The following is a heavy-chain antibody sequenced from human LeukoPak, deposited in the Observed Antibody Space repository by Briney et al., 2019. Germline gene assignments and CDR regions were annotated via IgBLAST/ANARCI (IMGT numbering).Heavy chain of an antibody. J-gene: IGHJ4*02. CDR1: GFTFDDYG. V-gene: IGHV3-74*01. Sequence: GGSLRLSCAASGFTFDDYGMSWVRQAPGKGLVWVSRISSDGSSTSYADSVKGRFTISRDNAKNTLYLQTNSLRAEDTAVYYCARTAYSDYSLGFWGQGTLVTVSS. D-gene: IGHD5-12*01. CDR2: ISSDGSST. CDR3: ARTAYSDYSLGF.